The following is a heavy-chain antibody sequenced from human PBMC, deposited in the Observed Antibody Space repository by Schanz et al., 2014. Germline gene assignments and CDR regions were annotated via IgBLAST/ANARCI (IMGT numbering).Heavy chain of an antibody. CDR1: GFTFSKYG. D-gene: IGHD3-10*01. Sequence: QVQLVESGGGVVQPGRSLRLSCAASGFTFSKYGVHWVRQAPGKGLEWVSTIYSSGSTYYADSVRGRFTISRDNSMNTVYLQMNSLRSDDAAVYYCARAQGVIRLYYGVDVWGQGTTVTVSS. CDR2: IYSSGST. CDR3: ARAQGVIRLYYGVDV. J-gene: IGHJ6*02. V-gene: IGHV3-NL1*01.